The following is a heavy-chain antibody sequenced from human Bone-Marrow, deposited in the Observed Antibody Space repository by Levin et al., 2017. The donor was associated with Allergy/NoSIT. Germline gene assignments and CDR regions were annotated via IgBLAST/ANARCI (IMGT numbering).Heavy chain of an antibody. CDR3: ARVAYYDSGSYDDY. Sequence: ASVKVSCKASGYTFTGYYMHWVRQAPGQGLEWMGRINPNSGDTNYAQKFQGRVTMTRDTSITTAYMELSRLISDDTAMYYCARVAYYDSGSYDDYWGQGTLVTVSS. V-gene: IGHV1-2*06. CDR2: INPNSGDT. CDR1: GYTFTGYY. J-gene: IGHJ4*02. D-gene: IGHD3-10*01.